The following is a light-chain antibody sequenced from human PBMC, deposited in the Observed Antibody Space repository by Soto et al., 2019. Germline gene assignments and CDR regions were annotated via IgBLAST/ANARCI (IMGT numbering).Light chain of an antibody. CDR2: GAS. CDR3: QQYNTWPRT. CDR1: QSVISD. Sequence: EIVMTQSPATLSVSPGERATLSCRASQSVISDLAWYQQNPGQAPRLLIFGASTRATSIPARFTGSRSGTEFTLTITSLQSEDFAVYYCQQYNTWPRTFGQGTKVDIK. V-gene: IGKV3-15*01. J-gene: IGKJ1*01.